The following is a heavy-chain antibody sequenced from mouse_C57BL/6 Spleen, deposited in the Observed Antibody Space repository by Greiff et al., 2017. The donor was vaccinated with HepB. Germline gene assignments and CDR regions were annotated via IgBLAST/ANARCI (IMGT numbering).Heavy chain of an antibody. CDR1: GYSFTNYL. V-gene: IGHV1-54*01. CDR3: ARNSNYDRAMDY. CDR2: INPGSGGT. D-gene: IGHD2-5*01. J-gene: IGHJ4*01. Sequence: VKLMESGAELVRPGTSVKVSCKASGYSFTNYLIEWVKQRPGQGLEWIGVINPGSGGTNYNEKFKGKATLTADKSSSTSYMQLSSLTSEDSAVYVCARNSNYDRAMDYWGQGTSVTVSS.